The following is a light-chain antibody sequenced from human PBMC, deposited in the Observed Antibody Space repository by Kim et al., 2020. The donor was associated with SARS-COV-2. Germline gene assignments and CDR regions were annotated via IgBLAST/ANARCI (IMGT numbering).Light chain of an antibody. CDR2: DVS. J-gene: IGLJ2*01. CDR1: NNDVGGYNY. CDR3: CSFAGSYTV. Sequence: PGQSVTISCTGTNNDVGGYNYVSWYQQHPGKAPKLMIYDVSNRPSGVPDRFSGSKSGNTASLTISGLQPEDEADYDCCSFAGSYTVFGGGTKLTVL. V-gene: IGLV2-11*03.